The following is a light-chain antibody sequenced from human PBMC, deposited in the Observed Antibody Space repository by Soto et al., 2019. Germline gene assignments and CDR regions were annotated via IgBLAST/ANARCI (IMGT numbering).Light chain of an antibody. CDR1: QSVGSN. CDR3: QQHNGWPLT. J-gene: IGKJ4*01. CDR2: GAS. Sequence: EIVMTQSPATLSVSPGERATLSCRGSQSVGSNLAWYQQKPGQAPRLLIYGASTRATSVPARFSGSGSGTEFTFTISSLQSEDFAVYYCQQHNGWPLTFGGGTKVEI. V-gene: IGKV3-15*01.